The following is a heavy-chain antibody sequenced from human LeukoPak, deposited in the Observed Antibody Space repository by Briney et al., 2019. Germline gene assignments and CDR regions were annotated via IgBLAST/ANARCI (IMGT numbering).Heavy chain of an antibody. CDR3: ATKAREAPE. J-gene: IGHJ4*01. V-gene: IGHV3-23*01. CDR2: ISGSGGST. D-gene: IGHD1/OR15-1a*01. CDR1: GFTFSSYE. Sequence: GGSLRLSCAASGFTFSSYEMNWVRQAPGKGLEWVSAISGSGGSTYYADSMKGRFTISRDNSKNTLYLQMNSLRAEDTAVYYCATKAREAPEWGQGTLVTVSS.